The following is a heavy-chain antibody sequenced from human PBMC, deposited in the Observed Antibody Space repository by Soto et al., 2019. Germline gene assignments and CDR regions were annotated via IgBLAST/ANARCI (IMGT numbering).Heavy chain of an antibody. CDR3: TRVVVGSSGQFDY. D-gene: IGHD3-10*01. CDR1: GFILSNYW. J-gene: IGHJ4*02. CDR2: ISSDGSTT. Sequence: GGSLRLSCAASGFILSNYWMHWVRQAPGKGLVWVSRISSDGSTTNYADSVKGRFTISRDNTKNTLYLQMNSLRAEDMAVYYCTRVVVGSSGQFDYWGQGTLVTVSS. V-gene: IGHV3-74*01.